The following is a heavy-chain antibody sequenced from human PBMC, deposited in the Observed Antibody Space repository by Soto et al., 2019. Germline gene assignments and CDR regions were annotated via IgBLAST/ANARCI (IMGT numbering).Heavy chain of an antibody. Sequence: GGSLRLSCAASGFTFSSYWMSWVRQAPGKGLEWVANIKQDGSEKYYVDSVKGRFTISRDNAKNSLYLQMTSLRAEDTAVYYCARDRAVVVVPAATPYYYGMDVWGQGTTVTVSS. CDR1: GFTFSSYW. CDR2: IKQDGSEK. D-gene: IGHD2-2*01. CDR3: ARDRAVVVVPAATPYYYGMDV. J-gene: IGHJ6*02. V-gene: IGHV3-7*01.